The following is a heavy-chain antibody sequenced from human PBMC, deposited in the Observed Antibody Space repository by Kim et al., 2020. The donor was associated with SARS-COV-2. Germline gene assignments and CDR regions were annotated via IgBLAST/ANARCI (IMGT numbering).Heavy chain of an antibody. Sequence: SLKSRVTISVDTSKNQFSLKLSSVTAADTAVYYCARANKSIAARRSWFDPWGQGTLVTVSS. D-gene: IGHD6-6*01. V-gene: IGHV4-31*02. CDR3: ARANKSIAARRSWFDP. J-gene: IGHJ5*02.